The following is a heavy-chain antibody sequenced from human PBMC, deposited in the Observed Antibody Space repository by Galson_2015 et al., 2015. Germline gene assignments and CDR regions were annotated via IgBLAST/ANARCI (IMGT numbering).Heavy chain of an antibody. CDR1: GGTFSTYA. CDR2: ITPIFGTA. J-gene: IGHJ4*02. V-gene: IGHV1-69*13. Sequence: SVKVSCKASGGTFSTYAISWVRQAPGQGLEWMGGITPIFGTANYAQKFQGRVTITADESTSTAYMELSSLRSEDTAVYYCARDREFWSGYYSHYFDYWGQGTLVTVSS. D-gene: IGHD3-3*01. CDR3: ARDREFWSGYYSHYFDY.